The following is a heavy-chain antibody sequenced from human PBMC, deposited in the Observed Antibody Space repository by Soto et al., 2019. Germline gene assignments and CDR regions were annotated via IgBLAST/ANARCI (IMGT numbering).Heavy chain of an antibody. CDR1: GGTFSSYA. V-gene: IGHV1-69*06. CDR2: IIPIFGTA. J-gene: IGHJ4*02. CDR3: ARCGCSSTSCYIFDY. D-gene: IGHD2-2*02. Sequence: ASVKVSCKASGGTFSSYAISWVRQAPGQGLEWMGGIIPIFGTANYAQKFHGRVTITADKSTSTAYMELSSLRSEDTAVYYCARCGCSSTSCYIFDYWGQGTLVTVSS.